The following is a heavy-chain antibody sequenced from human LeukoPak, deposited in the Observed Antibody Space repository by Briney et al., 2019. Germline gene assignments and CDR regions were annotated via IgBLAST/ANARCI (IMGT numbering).Heavy chain of an antibody. D-gene: IGHD1-26*01. CDR1: GGSMTAGDYY. CDR3: AGGPSSLELLKN. Sequence: LETLSLTCTVSGGSMTAGDYYWGWVRQPPGTGLQWIATSYQGASLKSRVTISLDTSKNQFSLRLTSVTAADTAIYYCAGGPSSLELLKNWGQGTLVTVSS. CDR2: S. J-gene: IGHJ4*02. V-gene: IGHV4-39*07.